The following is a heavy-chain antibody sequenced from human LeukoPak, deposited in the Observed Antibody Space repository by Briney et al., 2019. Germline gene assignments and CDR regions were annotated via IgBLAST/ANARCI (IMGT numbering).Heavy chain of an antibody. CDR3: ARVVDCGGDCYFGY. V-gene: IGHV4-59*12. D-gene: IGHD2-21*02. CDR1: GGSISRYY. Sequence: PSETLSLTCTVSGGSISRYYWSWIRQPPGKGLEWIGYIYYSGSTNYNPSLKSRVTMSVDTSKNQFSLKLSSVTAADTAVYYCARVVDCGGDCYFGYWGQGTLVTVSS. J-gene: IGHJ4*02. CDR2: IYYSGST.